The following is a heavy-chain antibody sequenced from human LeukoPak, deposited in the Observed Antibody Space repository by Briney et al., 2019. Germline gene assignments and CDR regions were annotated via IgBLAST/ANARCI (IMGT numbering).Heavy chain of an antibody. CDR1: GGTFSSYA. Sequence: SVKVSCKASGGTFSSYAISWVRQAPGQGLEWMGGIIPIFGTANYAQKFQGRVTITTDESTSTAYMELSSLRSEDTAVYYCASPGSSSWYSFDYWGQGTLVTVSS. CDR3: ASPGSSSWYSFDY. V-gene: IGHV1-69*05. CDR2: IIPIFGTA. J-gene: IGHJ4*02. D-gene: IGHD6-13*01.